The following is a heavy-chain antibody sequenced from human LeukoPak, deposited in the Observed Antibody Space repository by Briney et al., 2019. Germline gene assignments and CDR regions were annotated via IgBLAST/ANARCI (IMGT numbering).Heavy chain of an antibody. V-gene: IGHV3-53*01. CDR1: GFTFNSYA. D-gene: IGHD3-10*01. CDR2: IYSGGST. Sequence: GGSLRLSCAASGFTFNSYAMSWVRQAPGKGLEWVSVIYSGGSTYYADSVKGRFTISRDNSKNTLYLQMNSLRAEDTAVYYCASTARGSGSSDAFDIWGQGTMVTVSS. CDR3: ASTARGSGSSDAFDI. J-gene: IGHJ3*02.